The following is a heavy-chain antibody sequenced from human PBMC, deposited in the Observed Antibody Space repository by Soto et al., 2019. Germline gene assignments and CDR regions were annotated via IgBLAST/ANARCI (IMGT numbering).Heavy chain of an antibody. CDR2: ISGSGGST. CDR1: GFTFSSYA. J-gene: IGHJ6*02. D-gene: IGHD3-16*01. CDR3: ARDKGERVAYGMDV. V-gene: IGHV3-23*01. Sequence: EVQLLESGGGLVQPGGSLRLSCAASGFTFSSYAMSWVRQAPGKGLEWVSAISGSGGSTYYADSVKGRFTISRDNAQNSLLLQMYSLRAEDTAVYYCARDKGERVAYGMDVWGQGTTVTVSS.